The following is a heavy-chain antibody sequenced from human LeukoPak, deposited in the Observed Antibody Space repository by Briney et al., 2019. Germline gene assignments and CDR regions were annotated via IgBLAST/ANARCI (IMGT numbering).Heavy chain of an antibody. CDR1: GFTFSGYA. CDR3: AKGGEGTYYDYVWGSYRIAYYFDY. D-gene: IGHD3-16*02. J-gene: IGHJ4*02. Sequence: GGSLRLSCAASGFTFSGYAMSWVRQAPGKGLEWVSAISGSGGSTYYADSVKGRFTISRDNSKNTLYLQMNSLRAEDTAVYYCAKGGEGTYYDYVWGSYRIAYYFDYWGQGTLVTVSS. V-gene: IGHV3-23*01. CDR2: ISGSGGST.